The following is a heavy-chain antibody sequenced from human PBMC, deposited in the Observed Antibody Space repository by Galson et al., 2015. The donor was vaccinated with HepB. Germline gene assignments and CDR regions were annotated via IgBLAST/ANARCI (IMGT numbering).Heavy chain of an antibody. CDR1: GYTFTSHW. D-gene: IGHD5-12*01. V-gene: IGHV1-46*01. J-gene: IGHJ5*02. CDR3: ARDISMQYSGDYGAWWFDP. Sequence: SVKVSCKASGYTFTSHWMHWVRQAPGQGLEWMGIINPSGGSTSYAQKFQGRVTMTRDTSTGTVYMELSSLRSEDTAVYYGARDISMQYSGDYGAWWFDPWGQGTRVTVSS. CDR2: INPSGGST.